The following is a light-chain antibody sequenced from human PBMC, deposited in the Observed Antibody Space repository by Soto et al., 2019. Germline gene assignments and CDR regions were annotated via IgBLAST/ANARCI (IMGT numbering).Light chain of an antibody. V-gene: IGKV1-33*01. CDR2: DAS. CDR3: QHFATLPYS. CDR1: QDITNQ. J-gene: IGKJ2*03. Sequence: DIQMAQSPSSLSAFVGDSVTVTCQASQDITNQLNWYQQQPWKAPKLLIYDASSLERGVPSRFRGSGSGSVFILAINSLQSEDVATYYCQHFATLPYSFGQGTKLEI.